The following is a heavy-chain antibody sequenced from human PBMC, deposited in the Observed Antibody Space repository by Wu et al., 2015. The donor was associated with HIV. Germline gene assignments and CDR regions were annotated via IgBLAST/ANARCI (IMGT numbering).Heavy chain of an antibody. Sequence: QVQLQESGPGLVKPSETLSLTCTVSGSSINNYYWSWIRQPPGKGLEWIAYIYYGGSTNYRPSLKSRVAISLDTSKSQFSLKMNSVTAADTAVYYCTRLNTVASGHGFEEYWGQGMLVTVSS. D-gene: IGHD4-23*01. V-gene: IGHV4-59*08. CDR1: GSSINNYY. CDR3: TRLNTVASGHGFEEY. J-gene: IGHJ4*02. CDR2: IYYGGST.